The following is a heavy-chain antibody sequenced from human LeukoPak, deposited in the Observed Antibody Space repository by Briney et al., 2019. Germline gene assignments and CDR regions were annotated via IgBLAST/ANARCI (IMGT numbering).Heavy chain of an antibody. CDR2: VYSNGNT. CDR3: VAGRWLQQLY. Sequence: PSETLSLTCTVSGGSISSYYWTWIRQAPGKGLEWIGSVYSNGNTNYNPSLKSRFTVSVDTSKNQFSLRLGSVAAADTAVYYCVAGRWLQQLYWGQGALVIVSS. V-gene: IGHV4-59*03. CDR1: GGSISSYY. J-gene: IGHJ4*02. D-gene: IGHD5-24*01.